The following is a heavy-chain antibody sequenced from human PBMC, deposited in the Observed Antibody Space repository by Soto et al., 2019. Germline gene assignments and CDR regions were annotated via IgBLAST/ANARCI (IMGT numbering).Heavy chain of an antibody. Sequence: QITLKESGPTLVKPTQTLTLTCTFSGFSLSTSGVGVGWIRQPPGKALEWLALIYWDDDKRYSPSLKSRLTITKDTSKNQVVLTMTNVDPVDPATYYCARRIRIYNQYYFDYWGQGTLVTVSS. CDR1: GFSLSTSGVG. CDR2: IYWDDDK. CDR3: ARRIRIYNQYYFDY. V-gene: IGHV2-5*02. J-gene: IGHJ4*02. D-gene: IGHD3-10*01.